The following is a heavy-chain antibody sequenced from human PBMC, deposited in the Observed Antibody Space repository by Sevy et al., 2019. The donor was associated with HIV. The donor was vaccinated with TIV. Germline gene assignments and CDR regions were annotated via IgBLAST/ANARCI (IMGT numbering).Heavy chain of an antibody. CDR1: GFIFSSYE. J-gene: IGHJ4*02. V-gene: IGHV3-48*03. Sequence: GGSLRLSCAASGFIFSSYEMSWVRQAPGKGLEWVSHISQSGGTTYYSDSVKGRFTISRDNAKNSLYLQMNSLRAEDTAVYYCARDLPPSATTVAHFDNWGQGTLVTVSS. CDR3: ARDLPPSATTVAHFDN. CDR2: ISQSGGTT. D-gene: IGHD4-4*01.